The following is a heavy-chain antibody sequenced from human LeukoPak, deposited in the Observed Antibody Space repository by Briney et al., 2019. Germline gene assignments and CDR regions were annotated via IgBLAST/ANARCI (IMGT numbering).Heavy chain of an antibody. CDR1: GGSISSFF. J-gene: IGHJ4*02. Sequence: SETLSLTCTVSGGSISSFFWSWIRQPPGKGLEWIGSLHDSGDTKYNPSLKSRVSLSIDTSKQHFSLRLSSVTAADTAVYYCARDLELERNRWNYFEPWGQGTLVSVSS. CDR3: ARDLELERNRWNYFEP. V-gene: IGHV4-59*01. CDR2: LHDSGDT. D-gene: IGHD1-1*01.